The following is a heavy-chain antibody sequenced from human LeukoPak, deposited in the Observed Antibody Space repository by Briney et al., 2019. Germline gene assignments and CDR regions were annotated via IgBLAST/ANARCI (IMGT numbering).Heavy chain of an antibody. V-gene: IGHV3-11*01. D-gene: IGHD4-17*01. Sequence: GGSLRLSCAASGFTFSDYYMSWVRQAPGKGLEWVSYISTSGSTRSYADSVKGRFAFSRDNAKNSLYLQINSLRAEDTAVYYCARHYVYGDYDYYGMDVWGQGTTVTVSS. CDR2: ISTSGSTR. CDR3: ARHYVYGDYDYYGMDV. J-gene: IGHJ6*02. CDR1: GFTFSDYY.